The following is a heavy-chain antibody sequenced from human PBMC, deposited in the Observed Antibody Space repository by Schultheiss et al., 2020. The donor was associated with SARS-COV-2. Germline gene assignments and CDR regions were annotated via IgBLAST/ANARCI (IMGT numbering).Heavy chain of an antibody. D-gene: IGHD3-3*01. CDR1: GGSISSYY. Sequence: SETLSLTCTVSGGSISSYYWSWIRQPPGKGLEWIGYIYYSGSTYYNPSLKSRVTISVDTSKNQFSLKLSSVTAADTAVYYCARYPLYFTIFGVGGGMDVWGQGTTVTVSS. V-gene: IGHV4-59*08. CDR2: IYYSGST. J-gene: IGHJ6*02. CDR3: ARYPLYFTIFGVGGGMDV.